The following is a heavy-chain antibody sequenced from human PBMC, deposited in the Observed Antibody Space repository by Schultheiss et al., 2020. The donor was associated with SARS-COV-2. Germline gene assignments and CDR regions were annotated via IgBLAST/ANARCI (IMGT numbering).Heavy chain of an antibody. Sequence: LRLSCTVSGGPISRGGYYWSWIRQHPGKGLEWIGYIYYSGSTYSTPSLKSRVTISVDTSKNQFSLKLSSVTAADTAVYYCARDAPINYYDSSGKRAGFRYGMDVWGQGTTVTVSS. D-gene: IGHD3-22*01. CDR3: ARDAPINYYDSSGKRAGFRYGMDV. CDR2: IYYSGST. J-gene: IGHJ6*02. V-gene: IGHV4-31*03. CDR1: GGPISRGGYY.